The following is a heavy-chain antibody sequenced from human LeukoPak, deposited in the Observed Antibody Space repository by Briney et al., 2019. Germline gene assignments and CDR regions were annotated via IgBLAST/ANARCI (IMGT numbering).Heavy chain of an antibody. V-gene: IGHV4-59*08. CDR2: IYYSGST. Sequence: SETLSLTCTVCGGSINNYYWNWIRQHPGKGLEWIGYIYYSGSTSYNPSLKSRVTISVDTSKNQFSLKLSSVTAADTAVYYCARHVLALTLWFDPWGQGTLVTVSS. J-gene: IGHJ5*02. CDR3: ARHVLALTLWFDP. CDR1: GGSINNYY.